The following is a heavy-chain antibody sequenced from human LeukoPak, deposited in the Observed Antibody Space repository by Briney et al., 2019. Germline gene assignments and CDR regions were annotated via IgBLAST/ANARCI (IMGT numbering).Heavy chain of an antibody. V-gene: IGHV3-23*01. J-gene: IGHJ4*02. CDR1: GCTFSSYA. D-gene: IGHD5-18*01. Sequence: PGGSLRLSCAASGCTFSSYAMSWVRQAPGKGLEWVAAISGSGGSTYYADSVKRRFTISRANSKNMLHLQMNSMSADDTAVYYCAKAGGRELWLDYWGQGTLVSVSS. CDR3: AKAGGRELWLDY. CDR2: ISGSGGST.